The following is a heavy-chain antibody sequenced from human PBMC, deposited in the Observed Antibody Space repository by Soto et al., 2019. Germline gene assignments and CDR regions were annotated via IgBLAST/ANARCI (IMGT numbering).Heavy chain of an antibody. CDR2: IILVFGTT. D-gene: IGHD3-16*01. CDR3: ARGGGPYVWFNEF. Sequence: ASVKVSCKDSGVLFSSFAISWVRQAPGQGLEWMGGIILVFGTTNYAQKFQGRVTITADESTNTAYMELSSLTSDDTAMYYCARGGGPYVWFNEFWGQGTQVTVSS. J-gene: IGHJ4*02. CDR1: GVLFSSFA. V-gene: IGHV1-69*13.